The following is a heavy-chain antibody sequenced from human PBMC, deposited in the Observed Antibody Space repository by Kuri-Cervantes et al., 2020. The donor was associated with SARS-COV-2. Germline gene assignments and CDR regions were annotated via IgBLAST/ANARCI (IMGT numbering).Heavy chain of an antibody. CDR2: IYTSEST. J-gene: IGHJ6*02. V-gene: IGHV4-61*02. D-gene: IGHD6-6*01. Sequence: SETLSLTCTVSGGSISSGSYYWSWIRQPAGKGLEWIGRIYTSESTNYNPSLKSRVTISVDTSKNQFSLKLSSVTAADTAVYYCARQFVGYRSSSANYYYYYGMDVWGQGTTVTVSS. CDR3: ARQFVGYRSSSANYYYYYGMDV. CDR1: GGSISSGSYY.